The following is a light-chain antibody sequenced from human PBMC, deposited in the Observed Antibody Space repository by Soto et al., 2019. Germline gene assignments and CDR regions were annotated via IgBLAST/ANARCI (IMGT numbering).Light chain of an antibody. V-gene: IGLV2-11*01. CDR1: SSDVGGYDY. Sequence: QSALTQPHSVSGSPGQSVTISCTGTSSDVGGYDYVSWYQQHPGKAPKLMIYDVNKRPSGVPDRFSGSKSGNTAALTISGLQAEDEADDYCCSYAGSYTYVFGTGTKVTVL. CDR3: CSYAGSYTYV. CDR2: DVN. J-gene: IGLJ1*01.